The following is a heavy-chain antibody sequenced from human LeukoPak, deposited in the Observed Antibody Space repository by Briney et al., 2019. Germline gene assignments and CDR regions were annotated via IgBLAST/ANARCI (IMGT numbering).Heavy chain of an antibody. V-gene: IGHV3-30*18. CDR1: GFTFSSYG. J-gene: IGHJ4*02. CDR3: AKPWTYYYFNYFDY. Sequence: GGSLRLSCAASGFTFSSYGMHWVRQAPGKGLEWVAVISYDGSNKYYADSVKGRFTISRDNSKNTLYLQMNSLRAEDTAVYYCAKPWTYYYFNYFDYWGQGTLVTVSS. CDR2: ISYDGSNK. D-gene: IGHD3-3*01.